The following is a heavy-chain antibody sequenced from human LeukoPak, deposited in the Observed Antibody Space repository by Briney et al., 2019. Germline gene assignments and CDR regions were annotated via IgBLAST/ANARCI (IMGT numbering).Heavy chain of an antibody. CDR2: IYYSGST. CDR3: ATLRAGIDY. Sequence: SETLSLTCTVSGGSISSYYWSWIRQPPGKGLEWIGYIYYSGSTNYNPSLKSRVTISVDTSKNRFSLKLSSVTAADTAVYYCATLRAGIDYWGQGTLVTVSS. D-gene: IGHD1-1*01. CDR1: GGSISSYY. J-gene: IGHJ4*02. V-gene: IGHV4-59*08.